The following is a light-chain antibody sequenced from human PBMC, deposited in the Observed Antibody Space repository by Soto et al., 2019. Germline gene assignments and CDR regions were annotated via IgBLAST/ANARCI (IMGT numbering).Light chain of an antibody. CDR2: GTS. V-gene: IGLV1-40*01. CDR1: SSNIGAGYD. CDR3: QSYDFTLGAFWV. J-gene: IGLJ3*02. Sequence: QSLLTQPPSVSGAPGQRVTISCTGSSSNIGAGYDVHWYQQLPGTAPKLLIYGTSNRPSGVPDRFSGSKSGTSASLAITGLQAEDEAHYFCQSYDFTLGAFWVFGGGTKLTVL.